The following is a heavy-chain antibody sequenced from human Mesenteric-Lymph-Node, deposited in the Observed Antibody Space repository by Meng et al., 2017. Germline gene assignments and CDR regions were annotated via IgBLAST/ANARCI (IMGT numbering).Heavy chain of an antibody. J-gene: IGHJ4*02. CDR2: MNPNTGNR. V-gene: IGHV1-8*03. CDR1: GYTFTGYY. D-gene: IGHD3-10*01. Sequence: ASVKVSCKASGYTFTGYYMHWVRQAPGQGLEWMGWMNPNTGNRVYAQKFHDRLTFTRDTSISTAYMELSSLGSEDTAVYFCARGVSYYGSGSYEDYWGQGTLVTVSS. CDR3: ARGVSYYGSGSYEDY.